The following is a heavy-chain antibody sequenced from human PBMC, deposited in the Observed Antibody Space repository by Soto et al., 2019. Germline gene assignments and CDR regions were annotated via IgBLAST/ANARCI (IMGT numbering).Heavy chain of an antibody. J-gene: IGHJ4*02. CDR2: VYSSGTT. Sequence: SETLSLTCTVSGDSVSSDNYYWTWIRQPPGKGLEWIGYVYSSGTTNYNPSLKSRVTISLDTSRNQFSLKLTSVTAAGTALYYCARDIRGYSRAFDFWGQGTLVTVSS. CDR3: ARDIRGYSRAFDF. V-gene: IGHV4-61*01. CDR1: GDSVSSDNYY. D-gene: IGHD5-12*01.